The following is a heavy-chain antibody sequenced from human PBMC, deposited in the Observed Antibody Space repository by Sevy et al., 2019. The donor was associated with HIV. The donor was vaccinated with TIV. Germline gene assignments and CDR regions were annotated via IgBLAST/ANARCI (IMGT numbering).Heavy chain of an antibody. CDR3: TKRPTAA. CDR1: GFTLSDSG. V-gene: IGHV3-30*02. Sequence: GGSLRLSCAASGFTLSDSGVHWVRQAPGKGLEWVAFIQVDGKEKFYTDSVKGRFTSSRNSSKNTVYLQMNSLRGEDSAVYYCTKRPTAAWGQRTLVTVSS. J-gene: IGHJ5*02. CDR2: IQVDGKEK.